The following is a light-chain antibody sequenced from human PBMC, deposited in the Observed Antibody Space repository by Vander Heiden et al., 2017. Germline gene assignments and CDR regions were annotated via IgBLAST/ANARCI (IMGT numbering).Light chain of an antibody. CDR2: LGS. CDR1: PSLLHSNGYNY. Sequence: DIVMTHSPLSLPVTAGEPASIACRSSPSLLHSNGYNYLDWYLQKPGQSPQLLIYLGSNRASGVPDRFSGSGSGTDFTRKISRLEAADVGVYYCRQSLQNPLTFGGGTKVEIK. J-gene: IGKJ4*01. V-gene: IGKV2-28*01. CDR3: RQSLQNPLT.